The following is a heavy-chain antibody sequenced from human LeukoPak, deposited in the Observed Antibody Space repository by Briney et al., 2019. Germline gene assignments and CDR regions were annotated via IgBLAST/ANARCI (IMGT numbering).Heavy chain of an antibody. CDR1: GFTFSSYW. CDR2: IYSGGST. J-gene: IGHJ4*02. CDR3: ARAGSGSYYSAFDY. Sequence: GGSLRLSCAASGFTFSSYWMSWVRQAPGKGLEWVSVIYSGGSTYYADSVKGRFTISRDNSKNTLYLQMNCLRAEDTAVYYCARAGSGSYYSAFDYWGQGTLVTVSS. D-gene: IGHD3-10*01. V-gene: IGHV3-53*01.